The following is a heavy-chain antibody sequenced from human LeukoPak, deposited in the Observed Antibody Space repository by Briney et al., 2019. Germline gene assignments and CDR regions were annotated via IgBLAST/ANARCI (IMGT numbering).Heavy chain of an antibody. CDR3: ARGGLTAVLY. V-gene: IGHV3-7*05. Sequence: PGGSLRLSCVASGFTFSAYWMSWVRQAQGKGLEWVANIKLDGSEKHYMDSVKGRFTISRDNAKNSLFLQMNSLTAEDTAVYYCARGGLTAVLYWGQGTLVTVSS. D-gene: IGHD4-17*01. J-gene: IGHJ4*02. CDR1: GFTFSAYW. CDR2: IKLDGSEK.